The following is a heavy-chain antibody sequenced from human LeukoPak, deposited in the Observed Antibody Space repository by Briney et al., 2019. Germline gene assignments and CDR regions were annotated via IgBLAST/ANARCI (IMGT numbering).Heavy chain of an antibody. Sequence: SETLSLTCTVSGGSISSSSYYWGWIRQPPGKGLEWIASLFHSGNTYYNPSLKSRVTMSVDTSKNQFSLKLSSLTAADTAVYYCARDFSYHVSGSYSHFDCWGQGILVTVSS. CDR1: GGSISSSSYY. D-gene: IGHD3-10*01. CDR2: LFHSGNT. CDR3: ARDFSYHVSGSYSHFDC. V-gene: IGHV4-39*07. J-gene: IGHJ4*02.